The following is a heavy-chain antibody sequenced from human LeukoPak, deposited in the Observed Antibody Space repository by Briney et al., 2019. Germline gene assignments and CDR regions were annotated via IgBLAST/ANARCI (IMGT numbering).Heavy chain of an antibody. CDR3: ARDIRGRYYDSSGYYAFDY. Sequence: ASVKVSCKASGYTFTSYDINWVRQATGQGLEWMGWMNPNSGNTGYAQKFQGRVTITRNTSISTAYMELSSLRSEDTAVYYCARDIRGRYYDSSGYYAFDYWGQGTLVTVSS. CDR2: MNPNSGNT. J-gene: IGHJ4*02. D-gene: IGHD3-22*01. V-gene: IGHV1-8*03. CDR1: GYTFTSYD.